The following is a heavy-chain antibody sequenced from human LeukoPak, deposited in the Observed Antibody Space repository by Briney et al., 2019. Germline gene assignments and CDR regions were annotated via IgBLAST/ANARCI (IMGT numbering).Heavy chain of an antibody. Sequence: GGSLRLSCAASGFTFSSYGMHWVRQAPGKGLEWVSSISSSSSYIYYADSVKGRFTISRDNAKNSLYLQMNSLRAEDTAVYYCAREFRFGDTTTNNWGQGTLVTVSS. V-gene: IGHV3-21*01. J-gene: IGHJ4*02. D-gene: IGHD3-10*01. CDR3: AREFRFGDTTTNN. CDR2: ISSSSSYI. CDR1: GFTFSSYG.